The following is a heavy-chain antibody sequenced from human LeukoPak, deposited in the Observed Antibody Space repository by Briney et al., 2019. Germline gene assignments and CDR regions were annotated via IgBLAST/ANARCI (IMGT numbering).Heavy chain of an antibody. CDR2: ISAYNGNT. CDR1: GYTFTSYG. Sequence: GASVKVSCKASGYTFTSYGISWVRQAPGQGLEWMGWISAYNGNTNYAQKLQGRVTMTTDTSTSTAYMELRSLRSDDTAVCYCARLGDMSSSSIWDYWGQGTLVTVSS. J-gene: IGHJ4*02. V-gene: IGHV1-18*01. D-gene: IGHD6-6*01. CDR3: ARLGDMSSSSIWDY.